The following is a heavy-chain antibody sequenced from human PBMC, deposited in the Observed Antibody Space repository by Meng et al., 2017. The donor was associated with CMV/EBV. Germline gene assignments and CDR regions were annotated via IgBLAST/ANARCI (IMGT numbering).Heavy chain of an antibody. Sequence: SDGMHWVRQAQGKGLEWVAVIWYDGSNKYYADSVKGRFTIARDNSKNTLYLQMNSLRAEDAAVYYCARDKYYYDSSGYYFYWYFDLWGRGTLVTVSS. V-gene: IGHV3-33*01. J-gene: IGHJ2*01. CDR1: SDG. CDR3: ARDKYYYDSSGYYFYWYFDL. D-gene: IGHD3-22*01. CDR2: IWYDGSNK.